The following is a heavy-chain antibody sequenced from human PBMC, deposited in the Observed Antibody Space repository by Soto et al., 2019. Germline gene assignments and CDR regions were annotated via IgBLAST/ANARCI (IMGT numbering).Heavy chain of an antibody. CDR1: GFTFSTYG. CDR2: IWYDGSNK. V-gene: IGHV3-33*01. CDR3: ARDSAPYGYCSGGSCYPADY. Sequence: GGSLRLSCAASGFTFSTYGMHWVRQAPGKGLEWVAVIWYDGSNKYYADSVKGRFTISRDNSENTLSLQMNSLRAEDTAVYYCARDSAPYGYCSGGSCYPADYWGQGTLVTVSS. J-gene: IGHJ4*02. D-gene: IGHD2-15*01.